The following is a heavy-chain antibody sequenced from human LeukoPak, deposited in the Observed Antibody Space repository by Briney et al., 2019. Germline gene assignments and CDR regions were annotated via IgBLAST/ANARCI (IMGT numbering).Heavy chain of an antibody. D-gene: IGHD4-17*01. CDR2: MNPNSGNT. CDR1: GYTFTSYD. CDR3: ARRDDYGDLNWFDP. J-gene: IGHJ5*02. V-gene: IGHV1-8*01. Sequence: ASVKVSCKASGYTFTSYDINWVRQATGQGLEWMGWMNPNSGNTGYAQKFQGRVTMTRNTSISTAYMELRSLRSDDTAVYYCARRDDYGDLNWFDPWGQGTLVTVSS.